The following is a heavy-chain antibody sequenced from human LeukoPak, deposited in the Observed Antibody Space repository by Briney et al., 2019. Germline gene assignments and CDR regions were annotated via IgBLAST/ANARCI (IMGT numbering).Heavy chain of an antibody. CDR3: AAVSQIAVAGTGDY. Sequence: GTSVKVSCKASGFTFTSSAAQWLRQARGQRLAWIGWIVVGSGNTNYAQEFQERVTITSDMSTSTAYMELSSLRSEDTAVYYCAAVSQIAVAGTGDYWGQGTLVTVSS. J-gene: IGHJ4*02. V-gene: IGHV1-58*01. CDR1: GFTFTSSA. D-gene: IGHD6-19*01. CDR2: IVVGSGNT.